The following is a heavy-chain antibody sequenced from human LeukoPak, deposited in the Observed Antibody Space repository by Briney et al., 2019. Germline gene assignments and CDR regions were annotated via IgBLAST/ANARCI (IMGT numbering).Heavy chain of an antibody. D-gene: IGHD6-19*01. CDR1: EXXVXTNY. Sequence: PGGSLRLSCAASEXXVXTNYMSWVXXAXGXXXXXVSIIYSTGGKYYADSVKGRFTISRDNSKHTLYLQMNSLRGEDTAVYYCARGSDGWFAFDYWGQGILVTVSS. CDR3: ARGSDGWFAFDY. V-gene: IGHV3-66*01. J-gene: IGHJ4*02. CDR2: IYSTGGK.